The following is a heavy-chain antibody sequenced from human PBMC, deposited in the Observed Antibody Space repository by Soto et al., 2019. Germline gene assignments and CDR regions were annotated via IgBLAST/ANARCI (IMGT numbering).Heavy chain of an antibody. CDR1: GDSVSSDSAA. CDR2: TYYRSKCDK. J-gene: IGHJ4*02. V-gene: IGHV6-1*01. CDR3: ERSGPGGYIDY. D-gene: IGHD3-22*01. Sequence: SHTLALTCVIFGDSVSSDSAAWNWISQCPSRALEVLGRTYYRSKCDKHYAVSVKSRITVNPDTSKNQFSLHLNSVTPDDTAVYYCERSGPGGYIDYWGQGNMV.